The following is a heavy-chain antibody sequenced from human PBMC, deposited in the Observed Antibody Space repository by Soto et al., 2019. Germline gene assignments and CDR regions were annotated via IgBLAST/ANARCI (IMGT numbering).Heavy chain of an antibody. CDR3: VRPRSTVQIPPT. V-gene: IGHV3-64D*06. CDR2: ISSNGDST. J-gene: IGHJ5*02. D-gene: IGHD4-17*01. Sequence: GGSLRLSCSASGFTFSMFSMHWVRQAPGKGLEYVSGISSNGDSTYYADSVKGRFTISRDNSKNTLYLQMSSLRAVDTAVYYCVRPRSTVQIPPTWGQGTLVTVSS. CDR1: GFTFSMFS.